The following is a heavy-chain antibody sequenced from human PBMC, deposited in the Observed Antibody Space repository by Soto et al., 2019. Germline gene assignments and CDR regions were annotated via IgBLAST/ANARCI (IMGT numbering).Heavy chain of an antibody. J-gene: IGHJ1*01. Sequence: GGSLRLSCEVSGFTFRAAGMHWVRQAPGKGPEWVAVMWYDGSRKFYADSVRGRFTISRDDFRNTLYLDMNSLRVEDTAIYYCARDLSRPSSSWKNDASRLWGQGTLVTVSS. D-gene: IGHD6-6*01. CDR1: GFTFRAAG. CDR3: ARDLSRPSSSWKNDASRL. V-gene: IGHV3-33*01. CDR2: MWYDGSRK.